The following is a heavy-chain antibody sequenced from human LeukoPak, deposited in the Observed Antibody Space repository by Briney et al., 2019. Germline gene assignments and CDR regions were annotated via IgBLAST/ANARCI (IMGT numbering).Heavy chain of an antibody. Sequence: SVKVSCKAAGGTFGSYAISWVRQAPGQGLEWMGGIIPIFGTANYAQKFQGRVTITADESTSTAYMELSSLRSEDTAVYYCAKAYSSGWYPASYYFDYWRQGTLVTVSS. D-gene: IGHD6-19*01. CDR1: GGTFGSYA. CDR3: AKAYSSGWYPASYYFDY. V-gene: IGHV1-69*13. CDR2: IIPIFGTA. J-gene: IGHJ4*02.